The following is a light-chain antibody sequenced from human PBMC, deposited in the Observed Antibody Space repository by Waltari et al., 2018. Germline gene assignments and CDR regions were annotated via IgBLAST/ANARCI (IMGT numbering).Light chain of an antibody. V-gene: IGKV3-15*01. CDR2: GAS. CDR3: QQYNNWPPA. CDR1: QSVSSN. Sequence: EIVMTQSPATLSVSPGERATLSCRASQSVSSNLAWYQQKPGQAPRLLIYGASTRATGIPARFSGSWSGTEFTLTISSLQSGDFAVYYWQQYNNWPPAFGGGTKVEIK. J-gene: IGKJ4*01.